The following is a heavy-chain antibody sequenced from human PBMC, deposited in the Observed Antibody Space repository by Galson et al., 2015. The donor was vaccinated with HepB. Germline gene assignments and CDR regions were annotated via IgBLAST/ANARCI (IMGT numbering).Heavy chain of an antibody. J-gene: IGHJ4*02. CDR2: IYYSGST. Sequence: SETLSLTCTVSGGSISSSSYYWGWIRQPPGKGLEWIGSIYYSGSTYYNPSLKSRVTISVDTSKNQFSLKLSSVTAADTAVYYCARHRNVWSAAGGLGQIDYWGQGTLVTVSS. V-gene: IGHV4-39*01. CDR3: ARHRNVWSAAGGLGQIDY. D-gene: IGHD6-13*01. CDR1: GGSISSSSYY.